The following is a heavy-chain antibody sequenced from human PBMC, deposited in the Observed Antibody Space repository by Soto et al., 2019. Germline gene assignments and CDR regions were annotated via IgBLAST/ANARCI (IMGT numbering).Heavy chain of an antibody. J-gene: IGHJ4*02. CDR2: IRQSGDRS. Sequence: GGPLRLSCAASGFIFSNFAMYWVRRAPGKGLEWVSSIRQSGDRSSYADSAKGRFTISRDNSKNTLYLQMNSLRSEDTAVYYCAKSATVPAAIAYWGQGTLVTVSS. CDR3: AKSATVPAAIAY. V-gene: IGHV3-23*01. CDR1: GFIFSNFA. D-gene: IGHD2-2*02.